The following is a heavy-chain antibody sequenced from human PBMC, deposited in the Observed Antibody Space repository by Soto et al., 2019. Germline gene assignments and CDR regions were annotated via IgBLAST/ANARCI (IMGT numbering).Heavy chain of an antibody. Sequence: PGGSLRLSCAASGFTFSSYAMSWVRQAPGKGLEWVSAISGSGGSTYYADSVKGRFTISRDNSKNTLYLQMNSLRAEDTAVYYCAKGGPSIAVAARRLDVWGQGTTVTVSS. V-gene: IGHV3-23*01. CDR1: GFTFSSYA. J-gene: IGHJ6*02. D-gene: IGHD6-19*01. CDR3: AKGGPSIAVAARRLDV. CDR2: ISGSGGST.